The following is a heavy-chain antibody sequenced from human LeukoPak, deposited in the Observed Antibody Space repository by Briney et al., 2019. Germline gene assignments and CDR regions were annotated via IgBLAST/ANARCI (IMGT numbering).Heavy chain of an antibody. V-gene: IGHV3-66*02. CDR3: ARARVGAYDY. D-gene: IGHD1-26*01. CDR2: IYSGGST. CDR1: GFTASSNS. J-gene: IGHJ4*02. Sequence: QPGGSLSFSCAASGFTASSNSLSWVRKAPGKGLEWVSVIYSGGSTYYADSVKGRFTISRDNSKNTLYLQMNSPRTEDTAVYYCARARVGAYDYWGQGTLVTVSS.